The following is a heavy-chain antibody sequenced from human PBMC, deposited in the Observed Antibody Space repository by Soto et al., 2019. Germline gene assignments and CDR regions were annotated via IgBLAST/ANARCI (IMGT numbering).Heavy chain of an antibody. CDR3: ATSIAVAGTTFYYYYGMDV. CDR1: GYSFTSYW. Sequence: GESLKISCKGSGYSFTSYWISWVHQMPGKGLEWMGRIDPSDSYTNYSPSFQGHVTISADKSISTAYLQWSSLKASDTAMYYCATSIAVAGTTFYYYYGMDVWGQGTTVTVSS. D-gene: IGHD6-19*01. V-gene: IGHV5-10-1*01. J-gene: IGHJ6*02. CDR2: IDPSDSYT.